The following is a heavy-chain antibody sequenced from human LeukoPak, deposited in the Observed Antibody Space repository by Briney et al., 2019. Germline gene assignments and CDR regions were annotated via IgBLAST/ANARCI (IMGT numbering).Heavy chain of an antibody. D-gene: IGHD6-13*01. CDR2: ISSSGSTI. V-gene: IGHV3-11*01. J-gene: IGHJ4*02. Sequence: PGGSLRLSCAASGFTFSDYYMSWIRQAPGKGLEWVSYISSSGSTIYYADSVKGRFTISRDNAKNSLYLQMNSLRAEDTAFYYCARDLYSSSWYFVSPGGYWGQGTLVTVSS. CDR1: GFTFSDYY. CDR3: ARDLYSSSWYFVSPGGY.